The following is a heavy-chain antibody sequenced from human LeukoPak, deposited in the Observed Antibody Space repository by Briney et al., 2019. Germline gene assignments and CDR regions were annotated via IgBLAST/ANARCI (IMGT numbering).Heavy chain of an antibody. D-gene: IGHD4-11*01. CDR2: IWYDGSNK. J-gene: IGHJ6*03. CDR1: GFTFSSYG. CDR3: ARKLTVTTIRGYYYYYYMDV. V-gene: IGHV3-33*01. Sequence: GGCLRLSCAASGFTFSSYGMHWVRQAPGKGLEWVAVIWYDGSNKYYADSVKGRFTISRDNSKNTLYLQMNSLRAEDTAVYYCARKLTVTTIRGYYYYYYMDVWGKGTTVTVSS.